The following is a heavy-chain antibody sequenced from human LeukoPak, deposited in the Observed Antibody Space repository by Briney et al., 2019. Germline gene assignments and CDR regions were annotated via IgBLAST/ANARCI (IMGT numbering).Heavy chain of an antibody. Sequence: PSETLSLTCAVYGGSFSGYYRSWIRQPPGKGLEWIGEINHSGSTNYNPSLKSRVTISVDTSKNQFSLKLSSVTAADTAVYYCARGVTGYYYDSSGSAPHENWFDPWGQGTLVTVSS. D-gene: IGHD3-22*01. V-gene: IGHV4-34*01. CDR1: GGSFSGYY. CDR3: ARGVTGYYYDSSGSAPHENWFDP. J-gene: IGHJ5*02. CDR2: INHSGST.